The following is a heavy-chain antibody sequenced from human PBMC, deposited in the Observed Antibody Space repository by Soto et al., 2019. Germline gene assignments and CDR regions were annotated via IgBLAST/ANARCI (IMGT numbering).Heavy chain of an antibody. CDR3: ARPRTPGSSYYGMDV. J-gene: IGHJ6*02. Sequence: GGSLRLSCAASGFTFNSYSMNWVRQAPGKGLEWVSSISSSSTFIYDADSVKGRFSISRDNAKNSLFLQMNSLRAEDTAVYFSARPRTPGSSYYGMDVWGQGTTVTVSS. V-gene: IGHV3-21*01. D-gene: IGHD6-25*01. CDR1: GFTFNSYS. CDR2: ISSSSTFI.